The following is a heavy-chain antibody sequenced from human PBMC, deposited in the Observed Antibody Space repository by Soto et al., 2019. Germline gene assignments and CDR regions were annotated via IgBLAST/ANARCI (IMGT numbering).Heavy chain of an antibody. CDR1: GGTFSSYA. J-gene: IGHJ4*02. CDR3: ARSNVQRFLEWLLPDY. V-gene: IGHV1-69*13. D-gene: IGHD3-3*01. CDR2: IIPIFGTA. Sequence: GASVEVSCKASGGTFSSYAISWVRQAPGQGLEWMGGIIPIFGTANYAQKFQGRVTITADESTSTAYMELSSLRSEDTAVYYCARSNVQRFLEWLLPDYWGQGTLVTVSS.